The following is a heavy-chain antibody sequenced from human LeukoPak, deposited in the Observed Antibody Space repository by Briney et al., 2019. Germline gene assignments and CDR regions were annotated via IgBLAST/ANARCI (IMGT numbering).Heavy chain of an antibody. CDR3: ARHGGYSYGPSRYYYGMDV. Sequence: SQTLSLTCTVSGGAIASGGYSWNWIRQSPGEGLEWIGCIYDRGPAYYNPSLKSRFTISVDRPKNQFFLNVTSLTAADTAVYYCARHGGYSYGPSRYYYGMDVWGQGTTVTVSS. D-gene: IGHD5-18*01. J-gene: IGHJ6*02. CDR1: GGAIASGGYS. V-gene: IGHV4-30-2*06. CDR2: IYDRGPA.